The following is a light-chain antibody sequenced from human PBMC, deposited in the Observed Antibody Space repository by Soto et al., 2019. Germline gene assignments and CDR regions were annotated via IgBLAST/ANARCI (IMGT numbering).Light chain of an antibody. V-gene: IGKV1-5*01. CDR3: QQYNSYSRT. Sequence: DIQMTQSPSTLSASVGDRVTITCRASRSISSWLAWYQQKPGKAPKLLIYDASSLRSGVPSRFSGSGSGTEFTLTISSLQPDDFATYYCQQYNSYSRTFGQGTKVDIK. CDR2: DAS. CDR1: RSISSW. J-gene: IGKJ1*01.